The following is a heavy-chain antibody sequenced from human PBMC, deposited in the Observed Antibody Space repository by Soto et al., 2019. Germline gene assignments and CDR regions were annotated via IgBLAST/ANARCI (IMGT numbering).Heavy chain of an antibody. CDR2: IYYSGST. CDR3: AIANPWFDL. Sequence: QTTGKGLEWIGYIYYSGSTNYNPSLKSRVTISVDTSKNQFSLKLSSVTAADTAVYYCAIANPWFDLWGQGTLVPVSS. V-gene: IGHV4-59*01. J-gene: IGHJ5*02.